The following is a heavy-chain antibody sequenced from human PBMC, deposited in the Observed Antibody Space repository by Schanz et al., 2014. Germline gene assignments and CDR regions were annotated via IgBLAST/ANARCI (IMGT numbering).Heavy chain of an antibody. Sequence: VQLVESGGGLVQPARSLRLSCAASGFTFSSYAMHWVRQAPGKALEWLSYIDGKRATVFYADSVKGRFTISRENSKNSLYLQMNSLTAEDTAIYYCARVPYGSGSYWDYWGQGTLVTVSS. V-gene: IGHV3-48*01. CDR1: GFTFSSYA. CDR3: ARVPYGSGSYWDY. J-gene: IGHJ4*02. CDR2: IDGKRATV. D-gene: IGHD3-10*01.